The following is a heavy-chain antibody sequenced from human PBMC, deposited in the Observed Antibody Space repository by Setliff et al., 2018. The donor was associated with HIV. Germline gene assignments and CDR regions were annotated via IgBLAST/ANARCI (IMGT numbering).Heavy chain of an antibody. CDR1: GYTFTSYD. J-gene: IGHJ6*02. V-gene: IGHV1-18*01. CDR2: ISAYNGNT. D-gene: IGHD3-22*01. CDR3: AREIGDYYDSSGYYPPTDYYYGMDV. Sequence: ASVKVSCKASGYTFTSYDISWVRQAPGQGLEWMGWISAYNGNTNFAQKLQGRVTMTTDTSTSTAYMELRSLRSDDTAVYYCAREIGDYYDSSGYYPPTDYYYGMDVWGQGTTVTVSS.